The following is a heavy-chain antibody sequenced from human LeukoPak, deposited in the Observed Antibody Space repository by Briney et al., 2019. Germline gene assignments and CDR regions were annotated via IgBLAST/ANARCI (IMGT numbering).Heavy chain of an antibody. V-gene: IGHV4-59*08. Sequence: SETLSLTCTVSGGSISSYYWSWIRQPPGKGLEWIGYIYYSGSTNYNPSLKSRVTISVDTSKNQFSLKLGSVTAADTAVYYCARQGGSGSYLDYWGQGTLVTVSS. J-gene: IGHJ4*02. CDR3: ARQGGSGSYLDY. CDR2: IYYSGST. CDR1: GGSISSYY. D-gene: IGHD3-10*01.